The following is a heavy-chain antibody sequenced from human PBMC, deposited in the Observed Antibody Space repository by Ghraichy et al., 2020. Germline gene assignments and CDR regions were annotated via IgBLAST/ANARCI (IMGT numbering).Heavy chain of an antibody. CDR1: GGSISSGGYS. CDR2: IYHSGST. Sequence: TLSLTCAVSGGSISSGGYSWSWIRQPPGKGLEWIGYIYHSGSTYYNPSLKSRVTISVDRSKNQFSLKLSSVTAADTAVYYCARVKSGGRYYMDVWGKGTTVTVSS. V-gene: IGHV4-30-2*01. J-gene: IGHJ6*03. CDR3: ARVKSGGRYYMDV. D-gene: IGHD3-16*01.